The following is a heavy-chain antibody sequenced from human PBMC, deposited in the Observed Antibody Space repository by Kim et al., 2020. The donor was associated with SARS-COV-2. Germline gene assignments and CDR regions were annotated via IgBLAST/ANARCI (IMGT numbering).Heavy chain of an antibody. D-gene: IGHD3-3*01. V-gene: IGHV4-31*02. Sequence: SPKSRVTISVDTSKNQFSLKLGSVTAADTAVYYCARGARFFGVVISDFDIWGQGTLVTVSS. J-gene: IGHJ3*02. CDR3: ARGARFFGVVISDFDI.